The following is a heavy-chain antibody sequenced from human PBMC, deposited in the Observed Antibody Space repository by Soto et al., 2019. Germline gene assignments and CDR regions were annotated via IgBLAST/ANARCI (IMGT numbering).Heavy chain of an antibody. CDR2: INPNSGGT. D-gene: IGHD2-8*01. CDR3: ARDFTQITNGWFDP. V-gene: IGHV1-2*02. CDR1: GYTFTGYY. J-gene: IGHJ5*02. Sequence: GASVKVSCKASGYTFTGYYMHWVRQAPGQGLEWMGWINPNSGGTNYAQKLQGRVTMTTDTSTSTAYMELRRLRSDDTAVYYCARDFTQITNGWFDPWGQGTLVTVSS.